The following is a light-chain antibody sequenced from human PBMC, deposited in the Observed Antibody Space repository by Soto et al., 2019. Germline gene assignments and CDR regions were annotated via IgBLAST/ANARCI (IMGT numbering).Light chain of an antibody. CDR2: GAS. CDR1: ETLSSNS. Sequence: EIVLTQSPGPLSLSPGERATLSCRASETLSSNSLAWYQQRPGQTPRVLVYGASNRATGIPDNFSGSGSGTDFTLTISRLEPEDFAVYYCQQYESLPITFGGGTKVDI. J-gene: IGKJ4*01. CDR3: QQYESLPIT. V-gene: IGKV3-20*01.